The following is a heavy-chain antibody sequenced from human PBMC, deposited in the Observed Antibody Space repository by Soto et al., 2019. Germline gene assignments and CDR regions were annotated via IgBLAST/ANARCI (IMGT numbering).Heavy chain of an antibody. CDR3: ARVSRGDDYYYGMDV. CDR2: ISAYNGNT. J-gene: IGHJ6*02. V-gene: IGHV1-18*01. Sequence: QVQLVQSGAEVKKPGASVKVSCKASGYTFTSYGISWVRQAPGQGLEWMGWISAYNGNTNYAQKPQGIVTMTTDTSTSTAYMELRSLRSDDTAVYYCARVSRGDDYYYGMDVWGQGTTVTVSS. D-gene: IGHD3-10*01. CDR1: GYTFTSYG.